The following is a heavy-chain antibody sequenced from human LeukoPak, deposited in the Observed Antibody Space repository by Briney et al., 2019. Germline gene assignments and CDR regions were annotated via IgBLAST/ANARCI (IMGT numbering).Heavy chain of an antibody. CDR1: GFTFSSYA. J-gene: IGHJ5*02. D-gene: IGHD3-22*01. Sequence: GGSLRLSCAASGFTFSSYAMSWVRQAPGKGLEWVSAISGSGGSAYYADSVKGRFTISRDNSKNTLYLQMNSLRAEDTAVYYCARDADYCDSSGYWEENWFDPWGQGTLVTVSS. V-gene: IGHV3-23*01. CDR3: ARDADYCDSSGYWEENWFDP. CDR2: ISGSGGSA.